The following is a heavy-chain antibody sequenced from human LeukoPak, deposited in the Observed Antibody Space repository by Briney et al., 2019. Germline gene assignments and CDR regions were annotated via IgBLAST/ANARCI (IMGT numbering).Heavy chain of an antibody. CDR2: ISGDGRTT. CDR3: ARDEPTVTTGPPVGS. J-gene: IGHJ5*02. CDR1: GFTFNNFG. Sequence: GGSLRLSCAASGFTFNNFGMHWVRQAPGKGLVWVSCISGDGRTTNYADSVKGRFTISRDNAKNTLYLQMNSLSAEDTAVYYCARDEPTVTTGPPVGSWGQGTLVTVSS. V-gene: IGHV3-74*01. D-gene: IGHD4-17*01.